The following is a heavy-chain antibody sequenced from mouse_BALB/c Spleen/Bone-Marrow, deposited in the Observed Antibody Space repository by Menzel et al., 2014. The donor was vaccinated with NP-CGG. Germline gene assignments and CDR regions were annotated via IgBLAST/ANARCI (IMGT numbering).Heavy chain of an antibody. J-gene: IGHJ4*01. CDR2: ISYSGRT. V-gene: IGHV3-2*02. CDR3: ARWARDYAMTL. CDR1: GYSITSDYA. D-gene: IGHD3-1*01. Sequence: EVKLMESGPGLVKPSQSLSLTCTVTGYSITSDYAWNWIRQFPGNKLEWMGYISYSGRTNFNPSLKSRISITRDTSKNQFFLQLNSVTTEDTATYYCARWARDYAMTLGAKEPQSPPPQ.